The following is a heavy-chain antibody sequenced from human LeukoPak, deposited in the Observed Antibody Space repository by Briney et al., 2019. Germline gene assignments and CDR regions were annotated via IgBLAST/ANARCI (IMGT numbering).Heavy chain of an antibody. D-gene: IGHD3-22*01. J-gene: IGHJ6*03. CDR3: ARKSYYYDSSGYPNYHYDYMDV. Sequence: GASVKVSCKASGGTFSSYAISWVRQAPGQGLEWMGGIIPIFGTANYAQKFQGRVTITTDESTSTAYMELSSLRSEDTAVYYCARKSYYYDSSGYPNYHYDYMDVWGKGTTVTVSS. CDR2: IIPIFGTA. CDR1: GGTFSSYA. V-gene: IGHV1-69*05.